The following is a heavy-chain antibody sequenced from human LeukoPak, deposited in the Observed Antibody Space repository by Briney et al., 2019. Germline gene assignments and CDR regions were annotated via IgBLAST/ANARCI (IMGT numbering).Heavy chain of an antibody. D-gene: IGHD2-2*01. Sequence: PGGSLRLSCAVSGFTFDDYAMHWVRQAPGKGLEWVSGISWNGNTLGYADSVKGRFTISRDNAENSLYLQMNSLRPEDTAFYYCAKGNVAVSENNWFDPWGQGTLVTVSS. CDR2: ISWNGNTL. CDR1: GFTFDDYA. V-gene: IGHV3-9*01. CDR3: AKGNVAVSENNWFDP. J-gene: IGHJ5*02.